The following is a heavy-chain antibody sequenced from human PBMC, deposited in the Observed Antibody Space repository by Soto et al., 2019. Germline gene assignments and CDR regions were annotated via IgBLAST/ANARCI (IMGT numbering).Heavy chain of an antibody. CDR3: ARDNSWQRDNYYYYGMDV. D-gene: IGHD6-25*01. J-gene: IGHJ6*02. V-gene: IGHV4-59*01. CDR2: IYYSGST. CDR1: RAFMNSYH. Sequence: SETLSLTCTVSRAFMNSYHWSWIRQPPVQGLEWIGYIYYSGSTNYSPSLKSRVTMSLDTSKNQFSLKLSSVTAADTAVYYCARDNSWQRDNYYYYGMDVWGQGTTVTVSS.